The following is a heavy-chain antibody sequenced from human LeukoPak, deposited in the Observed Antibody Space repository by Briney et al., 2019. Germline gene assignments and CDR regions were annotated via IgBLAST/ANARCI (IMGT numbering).Heavy chain of an antibody. CDR2: ISSSSSTI. Sequence: GGSLRLSCAASGFTFSSYTMNWVRQAPGKGLEWVSHISSSSSTINYADSVKGRFTISRDNAKNSLYLQMNSLRVEDTAVYYCASSSWVPNWGQGTLVTVSS. CDR1: GFTFSSYT. CDR3: ASSSWVPN. J-gene: IGHJ4*02. D-gene: IGHD6-13*01. V-gene: IGHV3-48*01.